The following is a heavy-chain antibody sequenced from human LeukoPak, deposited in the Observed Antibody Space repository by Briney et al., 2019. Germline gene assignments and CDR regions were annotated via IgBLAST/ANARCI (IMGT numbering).Heavy chain of an antibody. V-gene: IGHV4-31*03. J-gene: IGHJ3*02. CDR2: IYYSGST. Sequence: SEALSLTCTVSGGSISSGGYYWSWIRQHPGKGLEWIGYIYYSGSTYYNPSLKSRVTISVDTSKNQFSLKLSSVTAADTAVYYCARDYGGNGDDAFDIWGQGTMVTVSS. D-gene: IGHD4-23*01. CDR1: GGSISSGGYY. CDR3: ARDYGGNGDDAFDI.